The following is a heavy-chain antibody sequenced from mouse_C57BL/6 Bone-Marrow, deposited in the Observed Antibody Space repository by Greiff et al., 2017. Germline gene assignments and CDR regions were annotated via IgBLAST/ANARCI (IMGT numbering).Heavy chain of an antibody. D-gene: IGHD2-5*01. CDR3: AREVTGYYAMDY. J-gene: IGHJ4*01. CDR2: IDPNSGGT. CDR1: GYTFTSYW. Sequence: VLVVESGPELVKPGASVKLSCKASGYTFTSYWMHWVKQRPGRGLEWIGRIDPNSGGTKYNEKFKSKATLTVDKPSSTAYMQLRSLTSEDSAVYYCAREVTGYYAMDYWGQGTSVTVSS. V-gene: IGHV1-72*01.